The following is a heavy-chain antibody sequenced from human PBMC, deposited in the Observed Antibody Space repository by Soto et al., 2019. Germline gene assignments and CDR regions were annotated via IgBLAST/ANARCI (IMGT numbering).Heavy chain of an antibody. CDR3: HGYGY. V-gene: IGHV3-53*01. CDR1: GFSVTANY. J-gene: IGHJ4*02. Sequence: DVQVVESGGGLIQPGGSLRLSCEVSGFSVTANYMSWVRQAPEKGLEWVSVIYSGGSTYHVDSVKGRFSISRDISKNTLYLQMNSLRAEDTAVYYCHGYGYWGQGTLVTVSS. D-gene: IGHD5-12*01. CDR2: IYSGGST.